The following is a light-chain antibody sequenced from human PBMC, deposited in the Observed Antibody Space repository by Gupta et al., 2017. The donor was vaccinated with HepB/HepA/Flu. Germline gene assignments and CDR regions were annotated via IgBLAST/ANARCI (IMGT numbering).Light chain of an antibody. CDR1: QSVSGSY. Sequence: EIVLTPSPGTLSLSPGERATLSCRASQSVSGSYLAGYQQKPGQAPRLLIYGASSRATGIPDRFSGSGSGTDFTLTISRLEPEDFAVYYCQQYGSSPPYTFGQGTKLEIK. V-gene: IGKV3-20*01. J-gene: IGKJ2*01. CDR2: GAS. CDR3: QQYGSSPPYT.